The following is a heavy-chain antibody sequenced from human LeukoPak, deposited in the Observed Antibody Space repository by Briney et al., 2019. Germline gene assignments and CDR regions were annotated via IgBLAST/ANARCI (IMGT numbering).Heavy chain of an antibody. CDR2: IYPGDSDT. CDR3: ARRGVGYCSSTSCPEAFDI. CDR1: GYSFTSYW. J-gene: IGHJ3*02. D-gene: IGHD2-2*01. Sequence: GESLQISCQGSGYSFTSYWIGWVRQMPGKGLEWMGIIYPGDSDTRYSPSFQGQVTISADKSISTAYLQWSSLKASDTAMYYCARRGVGYCSSTSCPEAFDIWGQGTMVTVSS. V-gene: IGHV5-51*01.